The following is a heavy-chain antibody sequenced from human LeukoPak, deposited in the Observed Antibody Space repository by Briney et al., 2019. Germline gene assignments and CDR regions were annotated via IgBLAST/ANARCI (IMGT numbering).Heavy chain of an antibody. Sequence: GGSLRLSCAASGFPFSTYAMHWVRQAPGKGLEWVALISYDGNNEYYADSVKGRFTISRDNSKNTLYLQMNSLRPEDTAVYYCARDHPDYWGQGTLVTVSS. J-gene: IGHJ4*02. CDR2: ISYDGNNE. CDR1: GFPFSTYA. V-gene: IGHV3-30*04. CDR3: ARDHPDY.